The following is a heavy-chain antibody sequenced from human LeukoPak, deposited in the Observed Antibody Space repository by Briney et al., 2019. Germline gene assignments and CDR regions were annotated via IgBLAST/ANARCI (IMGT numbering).Heavy chain of an antibody. V-gene: IGHV1-2*02. D-gene: IGHD4-17*01. CDR2: INPNSGGT. CDR3: ARPMTPVTTLRFDP. Sequence: ASVTVSCKASGYTFTGYYMHWVRQAPGQGLEWIGWINPNSGGTNYAQKFQGRVTMTRDTSISTAYMELSRLRSDDTAVYYCARPMTPVTTLRFDPWGQGTLVTVSS. J-gene: IGHJ5*02. CDR1: GYTFTGYY.